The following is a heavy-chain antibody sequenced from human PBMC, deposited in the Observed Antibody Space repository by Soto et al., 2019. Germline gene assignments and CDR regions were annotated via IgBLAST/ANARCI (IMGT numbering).Heavy chain of an antibody. D-gene: IGHD6-13*01. V-gene: IGHV4-59*01. CDR1: GGSISSYY. Sequence: QVQLQESAPGLVKPSETLSLTCTVSGGSISSYYWSWIRQPPGKGLEWIGYIYYSGSTNYNPSLKSRVTISVDTSKNQFSLKLSSVTAADTAVYYCAREGVSSRWYNYYGMDVWGQGTTVTVSS. J-gene: IGHJ6*02. CDR2: IYYSGST. CDR3: AREGVSSRWYNYYGMDV.